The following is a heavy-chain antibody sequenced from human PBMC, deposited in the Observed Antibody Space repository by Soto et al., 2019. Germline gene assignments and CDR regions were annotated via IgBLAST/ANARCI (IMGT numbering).Heavy chain of an antibody. CDR1: GGPLRSGGYY. Sequence: SETLSPTCTVSGGPLRSGGYYWSWIRQHPGKGLEWIGYIYYSGSTYYNPSLKSRVTISVDTSKNQFSLKLSSVTAADTAVYYCARIQHYYDSSGYYYVWGQGTLVTVSS. CDR2: IYYSGST. D-gene: IGHD3-22*01. V-gene: IGHV4-31*03. J-gene: IGHJ4*02. CDR3: ARIQHYYDSSGYYYV.